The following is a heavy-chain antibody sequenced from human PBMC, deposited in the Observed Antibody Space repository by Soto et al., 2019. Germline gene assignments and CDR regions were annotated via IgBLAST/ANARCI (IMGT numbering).Heavy chain of an antibody. CDR3: AREMVVRGSYDAFDI. CDR2: ISAYNGNT. V-gene: IGHV1-18*01. Sequence: ASVKVSCKASGYTFTSYGISWVRQAPGQGLEWMGWISAYNGNTNYAQKLQGRVTMTTDTSTSTAYMELRSLRSDDTAVYYCAREMVVRGSYDAFDIWGQGTMVTVSS. CDR1: GYTFTSYG. J-gene: IGHJ3*02. D-gene: IGHD3-10*01.